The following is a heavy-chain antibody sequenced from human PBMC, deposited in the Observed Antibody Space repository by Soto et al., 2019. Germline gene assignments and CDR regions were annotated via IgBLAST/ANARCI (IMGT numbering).Heavy chain of an antibody. CDR1: GFTFGEYA. D-gene: IGHD2-2*01. Sequence: GGSLRLSCTASGFTFGEYAMSWFRQAPGKGLEWVGFIRSKAYGGTTEYAASVRGRFTISRDDSKSIAYLQMNSLKTEDTAVYYCTRVTIVVVAAAGFYPWGQGNLVTVSS. V-gene: IGHV3-49*03. CDR3: TRVTIVVVAAAGFYP. J-gene: IGHJ5*02. CDR2: IRSKAYGGTT.